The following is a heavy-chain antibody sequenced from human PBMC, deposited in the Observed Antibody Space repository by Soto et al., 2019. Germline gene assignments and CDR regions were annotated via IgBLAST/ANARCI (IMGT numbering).Heavy chain of an antibody. CDR1: GFTFSSYW. D-gene: IGHD2-2*01. CDR2: INSDGSSV. V-gene: IGHV3-74*03. Sequence: EVQLVESGGGLVQPGGSLRLSCATSGFTFSSYWMHWVRQAPGKGLVWVSRINSDGSSVTYADSVKGRFTISRDNAKNTLYLEMNSLRVEDTAVYYCARPGSSVWISSFDPWGQGTLVTVSS. CDR3: ARPGSSVWISSFDP. J-gene: IGHJ5*02.